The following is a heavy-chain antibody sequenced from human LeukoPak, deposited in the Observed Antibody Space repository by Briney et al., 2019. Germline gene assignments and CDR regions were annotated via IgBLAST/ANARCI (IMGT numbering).Heavy chain of an antibody. J-gene: IGHJ6*02. CDR3: ARDMYYDFWSGYYPPYYFYGMDV. V-gene: IGHV3-23*01. Sequence: PGGSLRLSCAASGFIFSSYSMSWVRQAPGKGLEWVSAISGSGGSTYYADSVKGRFTISRDNAKNSLSLQMNSLRAEDTAEYYCARDMYYDFWSGYYPPYYFYGMDVWGQGTTVTVSS. CDR1: GFIFSSYS. CDR2: ISGSGGST. D-gene: IGHD3-3*01.